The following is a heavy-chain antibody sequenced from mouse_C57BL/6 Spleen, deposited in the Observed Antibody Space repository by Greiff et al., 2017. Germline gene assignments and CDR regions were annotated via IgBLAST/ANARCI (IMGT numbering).Heavy chain of an antibody. CDR2: ISYSGST. CDR3: ARGGYYFLYAMDY. D-gene: IGHD2-3*01. CDR1: GYSITSGYD. J-gene: IGHJ4*01. V-gene: IGHV3-1*01. Sequence: EVQRVESGPGMVKPSQSLSLTCTVTGYSITSGYDWHWIRHFPGNKLEWMGYISYSGSTNYNPSLKSRISITHDTSKNHFFLKLNSVTTEDTATYYCARGGYYFLYAMDYWGQGTSVTVSS.